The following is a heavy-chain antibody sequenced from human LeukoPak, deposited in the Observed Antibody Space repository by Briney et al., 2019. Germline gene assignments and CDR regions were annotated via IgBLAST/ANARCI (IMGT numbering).Heavy chain of an antibody. CDR3: AREGLWGAARDAFDI. D-gene: IGHD6-6*01. CDR2: ISISGTTI. V-gene: IGHV3-48*03. J-gene: IGHJ3*02. Sequence: GGSLRLSCAASGFTFSTYEMNWDRQAPGKGLEWVSYISISGTTIYYADSVKGRFTISRDNAKNSLYLQMNSLRVEDMAVYYCAREGLWGAARDAFDIWGQGTMVTVSS. CDR1: GFTFSTYE.